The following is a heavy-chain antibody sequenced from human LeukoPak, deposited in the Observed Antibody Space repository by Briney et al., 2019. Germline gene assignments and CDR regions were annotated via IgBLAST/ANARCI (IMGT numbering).Heavy chain of an antibody. Sequence: PGGSLRLSCAASGFTFTTYDMNWVRQAPGKGLEWVSGISGSGVRTYYADSVKGRFTISRDNSKNTLYLQMNSLRAEDTAIYYCAKEYTGTFSPFPSYFDNWGQGTLVTVSS. J-gene: IGHJ4*02. CDR2: ISGSGVRT. CDR1: GFTFTTYD. V-gene: IGHV3-23*01. CDR3: AKEYTGTFSPFPSYFDN. D-gene: IGHD1-26*01.